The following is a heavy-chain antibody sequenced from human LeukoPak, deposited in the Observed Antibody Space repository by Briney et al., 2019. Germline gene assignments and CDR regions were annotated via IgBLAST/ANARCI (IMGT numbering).Heavy chain of an antibody. D-gene: IGHD3-22*01. V-gene: IGHV3-48*01. CDR2: ISSSSSTI. Sequence: GGSLRLSCAASGFTFSSYSMNWVRQALGKGLEWVSYISSSSSTIYYADSVKGRFTISRDNAKNSLYLQMNSLRAEDTAVYYCARDSYYYDSGTGFDYWGQGTLVTVSS. CDR3: ARDSYYYDSGTGFDY. J-gene: IGHJ4*02. CDR1: GFTFSSYS.